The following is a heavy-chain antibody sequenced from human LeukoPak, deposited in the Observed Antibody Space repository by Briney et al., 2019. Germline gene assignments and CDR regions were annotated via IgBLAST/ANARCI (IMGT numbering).Heavy chain of an antibody. CDR2: ISAYNGNT. CDR1: GYTFINYG. V-gene: IGHV1-18*04. J-gene: IGHJ2*01. CDR3: ARVSTNSRVAGYDPQWYFDL. Sequence: GASVKVSCKASGYTFINYGFSWVRRAPGQGLEWMGWISAYNGNTNYLQKFQGRVTMTTDTSTNTVYMELRSLRSDDTAVYYCARVSTNSRVAGYDPQWYFDLWGRGTPVTVSP. D-gene: IGHD5-12*01.